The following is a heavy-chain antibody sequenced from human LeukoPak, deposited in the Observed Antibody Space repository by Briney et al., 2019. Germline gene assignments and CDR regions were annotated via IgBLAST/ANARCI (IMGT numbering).Heavy chain of an antibody. Sequence: ASVKVSCKASGYTLTSYGINWMRQAPGQGLEWMGRISTQSGNTNYAQKVQGRLTLTTDRSTNTAYMELRSLRSGDTAVYYCARGAYGDKWGQGTMVTVSS. CDR3: ARGAYGDK. D-gene: IGHD4-17*01. CDR2: ISTQSGNT. CDR1: GYTLTSYG. J-gene: IGHJ4*02. V-gene: IGHV1-18*01.